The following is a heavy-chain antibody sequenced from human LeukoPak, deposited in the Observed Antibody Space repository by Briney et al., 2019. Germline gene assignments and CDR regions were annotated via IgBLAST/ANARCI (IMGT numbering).Heavy chain of an antibody. V-gene: IGHV3-21*01. CDR3: ARDHGPRSKNGDSQDY. J-gene: IGHJ4*02. CDR1: GFTFSSYS. D-gene: IGHD2-21*01. CDR2: ISSSSSYI. Sequence: GGSLRLSCAASGFTFSSYSMNWVRQAPGKGLEWVSSISSSSSYIYYADSVKGRFTISRDNAKNSLYLQMNSLRAEDTAVYYCARDHGPRSKNGDSQDYWGQGTLVTVSS.